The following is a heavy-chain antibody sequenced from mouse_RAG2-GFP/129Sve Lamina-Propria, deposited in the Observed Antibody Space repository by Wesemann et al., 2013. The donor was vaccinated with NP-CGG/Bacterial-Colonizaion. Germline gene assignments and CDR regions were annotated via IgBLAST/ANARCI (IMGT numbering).Heavy chain of an antibody. Sequence: NGGTSYNQKFKGKATLAVNKSSSTAYMELRSLTSEDSAVYYCARLGYYAMDYWGQGTSVTVSS. V-gene: IGHV1-22*01. J-gene: IGHJ4*01. CDR2: NGGT. CDR3: ARLGYYAMDY.